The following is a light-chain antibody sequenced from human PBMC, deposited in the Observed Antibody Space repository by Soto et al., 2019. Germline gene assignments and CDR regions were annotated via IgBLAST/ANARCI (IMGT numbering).Light chain of an antibody. J-gene: IGKJ5*01. CDR3: QQSYSTPPIT. Sequence: IQMTQSPSSLSASVGDSVTITCRASQTIRKYLNWYQQKARKAPKLLIYTASRLQSGVPSRFNGSGSETDFTLTINNLQPEDFATYYCQQSYSTPPITFGQGTRLEI. V-gene: IGKV1-39*01. CDR2: TAS. CDR1: QTIRKY.